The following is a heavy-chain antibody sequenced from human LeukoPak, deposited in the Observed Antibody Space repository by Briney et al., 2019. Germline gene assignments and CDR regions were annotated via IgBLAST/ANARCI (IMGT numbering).Heavy chain of an antibody. CDR1: GFAFRTYD. Sequence: GGSRRLSCAASGFAFRTYDMFWVRQAPGKGLHWVALISHGGNNQYYPDSVRGRFTVSRDDSKNTLFLQMNSLSDEDTATYYCARGQYTNNGPDFWGQGTLVIVSS. D-gene: IGHD1/OR15-1a*01. V-gene: IGHV3-30-3*01. CDR2: ISHGGNNQ. J-gene: IGHJ4*02. CDR3: ARGQYTNNGPDF.